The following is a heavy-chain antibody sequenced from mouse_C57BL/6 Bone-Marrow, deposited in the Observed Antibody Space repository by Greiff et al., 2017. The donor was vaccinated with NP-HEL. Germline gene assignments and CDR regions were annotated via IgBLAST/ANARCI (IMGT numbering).Heavy chain of an antibody. J-gene: IGHJ1*03. V-gene: IGHV1-62-2*01. Sequence: QVQLQQSGAELVKPGASVKLSCKASGYTFTEYTIHWVKQRYGQGLEWIGGFYPGSGGIQYNEKFKDKATLTADKSSSTVYMELRRLTSEDAAVYYCARREDRSCGSYWYFDVWGTGTTVTVSS. CDR1: GYTFTEYT. CDR2: FYPGSGGI. CDR3: ARREDRSCGSYWYFDV. D-gene: IGHD1-1*01.